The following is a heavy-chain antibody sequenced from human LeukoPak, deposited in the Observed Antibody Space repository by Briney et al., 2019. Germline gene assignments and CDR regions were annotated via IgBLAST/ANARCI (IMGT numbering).Heavy chain of an antibody. J-gene: IGHJ6*02. D-gene: IGHD3-10*01. CDR1: GFTFSSYS. CDR2: ISSSSSYI. CDR3: ARDGTYGSGSSMYGMDV. V-gene: IGHV3-21*01. Sequence: GRSLRLSCAASGFTFSSYSMNWVRQAPGKGLEWVSSISSSSSYIYYADSVKGRFTISRDNAKNSLYLQMNSLRAEDTAVYYCARDGTYGSGSSMYGMDVWGQGTTVTVSS.